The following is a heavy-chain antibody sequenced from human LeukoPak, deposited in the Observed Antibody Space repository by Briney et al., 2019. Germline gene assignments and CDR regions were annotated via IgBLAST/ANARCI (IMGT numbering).Heavy chain of an antibody. V-gene: IGHV3-23*01. D-gene: IGHD5-24*01. Sequence: GGSLRLSCAASRFTFSSYSMNWVRQAPGKGLEWVSAISGSGGSTYYADSVKGRFTISRDNSKNTLYLQMNSLRAEDTAVYYCAKLKLQSTDYWGQGTLVTVSS. CDR1: RFTFSSYS. J-gene: IGHJ4*02. CDR2: ISGSGGST. CDR3: AKLKLQSTDY.